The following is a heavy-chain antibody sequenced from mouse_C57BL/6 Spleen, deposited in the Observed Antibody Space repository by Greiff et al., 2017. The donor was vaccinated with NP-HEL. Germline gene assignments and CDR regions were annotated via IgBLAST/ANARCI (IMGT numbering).Heavy chain of an antibody. Sequence: QVQLQQSGAELVKPGASVKISCKASGYAFSSYWMNWVKQRPGKGLEWIGQIYPGDGDTNYNGKFKGKATLTADKSSSTAYMQLSSLTSEDSAVYFCARKLFPLNAMDYWGQGTSVTVSS. V-gene: IGHV1-80*01. J-gene: IGHJ4*01. CDR3: ARKLFPLNAMDY. D-gene: IGHD1-1*02. CDR2: IYPGDGDT. CDR1: GYAFSSYW.